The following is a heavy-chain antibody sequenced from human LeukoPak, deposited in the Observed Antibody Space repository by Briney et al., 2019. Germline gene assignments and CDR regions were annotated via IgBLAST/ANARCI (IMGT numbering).Heavy chain of an antibody. CDR3: ARLPAPGCSSTSCYAHDAFDI. V-gene: IGHV4-34*01. J-gene: IGHJ3*02. CDR2: INHSGST. D-gene: IGHD2-2*01. CDR1: GWSFSGYY. Sequence: SETLSLTCAVYGWSFSGYYWSWIRQPPGKGLEWIGEINHSGSTNYNPSLKSRLTISVDTSKNQFSLNLSSVTAADTAVYYCARLPAPGCSSTSCYAHDAFDICGQGTMVTDSS.